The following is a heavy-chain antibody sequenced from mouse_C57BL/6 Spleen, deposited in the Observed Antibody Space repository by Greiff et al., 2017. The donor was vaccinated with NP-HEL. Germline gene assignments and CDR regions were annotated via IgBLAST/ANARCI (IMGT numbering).Heavy chain of an antibody. CDR2: ISSGSSTI. D-gene: IGHD1-2*01. V-gene: IGHV5-17*01. CDR3: ARDIGGLYWYLDV. CDR1: GFTFSDYG. Sequence: DVMLVESGGGLVKPGGSLKLSCAASGFTFSDYGMHWVRQAPEKGLEWVAYISSGSSTIYYADTVKGRFTISRDNAKNTVCLQMTSLRSEDTAMYYWARDIGGLYWYLDVWGTGTTVTVSS. J-gene: IGHJ1*03.